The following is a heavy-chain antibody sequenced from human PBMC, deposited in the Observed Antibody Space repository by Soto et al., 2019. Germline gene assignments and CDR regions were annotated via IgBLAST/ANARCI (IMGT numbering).Heavy chain of an antibody. CDR2: INYSGTT. Sequence: LSLTCAVSGGSFGSSAYYWGWIRQAPGKGLEWIGSINYSGTTYYNPSLKSRVTISVDTSKNHFSLKLSSVTAADTALYYCSRRAPEGFDPWGQGTLVTVSS. J-gene: IGHJ5*02. CDR3: SRRAPEGFDP. CDR1: GGSFGSSAYY. V-gene: IGHV4-39*02.